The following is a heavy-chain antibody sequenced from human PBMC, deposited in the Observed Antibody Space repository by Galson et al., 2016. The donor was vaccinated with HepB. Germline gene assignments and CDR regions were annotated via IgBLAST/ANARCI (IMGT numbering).Heavy chain of an antibody. V-gene: IGHV3-23*01. CDR3: AKAYPYPAMTSFFDY. CDR2: IRGSGAST. CDR1: GFRFSDYA. Sequence: SLRLSCAASGFRFSDYAMSWVRQAPGKGLEWVSSIRGSGASTYYADSVKGRFTISRDNSKNRLYSRMNSLRAEDTAHYFCAKAYPYPAMTSFFDYWGQGSLVTGSS. D-gene: IGHD2-21*02. J-gene: IGHJ4*02.